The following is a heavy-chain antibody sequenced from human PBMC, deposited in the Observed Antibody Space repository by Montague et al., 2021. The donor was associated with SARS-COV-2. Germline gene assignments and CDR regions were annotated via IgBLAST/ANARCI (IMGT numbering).Heavy chain of an antibody. V-gene: IGHV4-59*01. CDR3: ARSLDPSGTYYLPY. Sequence: SETLSLTRSVSGGSIGSYYWSWLRQPPGKGLEWIGHIHYSGNNTYSPSFKSRVTISIDTPKNQFSLKLSSVTAADTAVYYCARSLDPSGTYYLPYWGQGTLVTVSS. CDR2: IHYSGNN. CDR1: GGSIGSYY. D-gene: IGHD3-10*01. J-gene: IGHJ4*02.